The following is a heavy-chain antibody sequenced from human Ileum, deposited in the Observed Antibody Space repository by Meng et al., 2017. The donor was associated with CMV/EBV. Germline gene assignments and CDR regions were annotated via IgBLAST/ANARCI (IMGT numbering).Heavy chain of an antibody. D-gene: IGHD3-3*01. Sequence: QPHEAGPGLVKPSETPSLTCTASGGSTTRSTYYWGWIRQPPGKGLEWIGSVYYSGTTYYNPSLKSRVNMSIDTSKNRFSLKLSSATAADTAVYYCARNVGFYSSQIAYWGQGALVTVSS. V-gene: IGHV4-39*07. J-gene: IGHJ4*02. CDR1: GGSTTRSTYY. CDR2: VYYSGTT. CDR3: ARNVGFYSSQIAY.